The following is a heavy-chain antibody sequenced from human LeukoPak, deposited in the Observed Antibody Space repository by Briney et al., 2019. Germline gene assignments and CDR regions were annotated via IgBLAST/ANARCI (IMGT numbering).Heavy chain of an antibody. D-gene: IGHD5-12*01. J-gene: IGHJ4*02. CDR2: IYTSGST. V-gene: IGHV4-61*02. Sequence: PSETLSLTCTVSGGSISSGSYYWSWIRQPAGKGLEWIGRIYTSGSTNYNPSLKSRVTISVDTSKNQFSLKLSSVTAADTAVYYCARQSGSGYDYGFDELYYFDYWGQGTLVTVSS. CDR3: ARQSGSGYDYGFDELYYFDY. CDR1: GGSISSGSYY.